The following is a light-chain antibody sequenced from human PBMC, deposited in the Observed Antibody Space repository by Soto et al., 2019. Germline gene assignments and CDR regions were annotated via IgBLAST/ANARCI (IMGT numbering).Light chain of an antibody. V-gene: IGKV3-15*01. CDR2: GAS. J-gene: IGKJ5*01. CDR1: QSVGDN. Sequence: VMTQSPATLSVSPRERVTRSCRSSQSVGDNLAWFQQKPGQGPRLLIYGASTRATGIPVRFSGSGSETDFTLTINSLRSEDSAVNLCQQYNNWPITFGQGIRLEI. CDR3: QQYNNWPIT.